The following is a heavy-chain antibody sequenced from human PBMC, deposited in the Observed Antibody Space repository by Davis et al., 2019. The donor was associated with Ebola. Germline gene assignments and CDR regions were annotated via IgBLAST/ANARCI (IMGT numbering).Heavy chain of an antibody. CDR3: GRYRPWTTESTTVVSDC. Sequence: PGGSLRLSCAASGFTFSTYWMHWVRQAPGKGLVWVSRINSDGTTTTYADSVKGRVSISRDNAKNTLYLQMNSLGAEDTAVYYCGRYRPWTTESTTVVSDCWGQGTLVTVSS. CDR1: GFTFSTYW. V-gene: IGHV3-74*01. J-gene: IGHJ4*02. CDR2: INSDGTTT. D-gene: IGHD4-11*01.